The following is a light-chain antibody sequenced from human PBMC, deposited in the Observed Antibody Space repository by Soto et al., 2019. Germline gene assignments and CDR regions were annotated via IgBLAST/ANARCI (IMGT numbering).Light chain of an antibody. CDR3: QQYGDSYT. Sequence: EVVLTQSPGTLSLSPGERATLSCRASQSVSSSYLAWYQQKPGQAPRLLIYGASIRATGIPDRFSGSWSGTDFTLTISRLEPEDFAVYYCQQYGDSYTFGQGTKLEIK. V-gene: IGKV3-20*01. CDR1: QSVSSSY. J-gene: IGKJ2*01. CDR2: GAS.